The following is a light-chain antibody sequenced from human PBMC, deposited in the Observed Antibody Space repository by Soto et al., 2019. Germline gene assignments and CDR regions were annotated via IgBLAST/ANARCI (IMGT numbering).Light chain of an antibody. V-gene: IGKV4-1*01. Sequence: DIVMTQSPDSLAVSLGERATINCKSSQSVLYSSNNKNYLAWYQQKPGQPPKLLIYWASTRESGVPDRFSGSGSATDFTLTISSLQAEDVAVYYCQQYYSPPWTFGQGTKLEIK. CDR2: WAS. CDR3: QQYYSPPWT. J-gene: IGKJ2*02. CDR1: QSVLYSSNNKNY.